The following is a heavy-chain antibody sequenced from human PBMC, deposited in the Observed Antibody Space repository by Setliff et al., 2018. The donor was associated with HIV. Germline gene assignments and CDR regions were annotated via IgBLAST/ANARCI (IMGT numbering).Heavy chain of an antibody. D-gene: IGHD3-10*01. V-gene: IGHV3-74*03. J-gene: IGHJ4*02. CDR2: INSDGSNT. Sequence: GSLRLSCTTSKFIFSTYWMHWVRQGPGKGLVWVSRINSDGSNTMYADSVKGRFTISRDNSKNTLYLQMNSLRAEDTATYYCAKEFEDLSGAYWGQGTLVTVSS. CDR3: AKEFEDLSGAY. CDR1: KFIFSTYW.